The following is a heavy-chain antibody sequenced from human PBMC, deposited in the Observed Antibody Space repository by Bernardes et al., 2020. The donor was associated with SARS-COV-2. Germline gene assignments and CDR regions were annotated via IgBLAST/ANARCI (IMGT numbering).Heavy chain of an antibody. Sequence: GGSLRLSCAASGFTFDDYGMSWVRQAPGKGLEWVSGINWNGGSTGYADSVKGRFTISRDNAKNTLYLQMNSLRADDTAVYYCARRQTTSWSHDYWGPGTLVTVSS. J-gene: IGHJ4*02. V-gene: IGHV3-20*04. CDR2: INWNGGST. CDR3: ARRQTTSWSHDY. D-gene: IGHD2-2*01. CDR1: GFTFDDYG.